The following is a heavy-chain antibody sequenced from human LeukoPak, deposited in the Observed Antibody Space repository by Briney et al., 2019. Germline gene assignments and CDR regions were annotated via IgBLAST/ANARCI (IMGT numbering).Heavy chain of an antibody. Sequence: GGSLRLSCAASGLAVSSNYMSWVRQAPGKGLEWVSVIYSGGFTSYADSVKGRFTISREDSKNTLYLQMNSLRPEDTAVYYCATVGYRFGELSYYFDYWGQGTLVTVSS. CDR3: ATVGYRFGELSYYFDY. CDR2: IYSGGFT. D-gene: IGHD3-10*01. CDR1: GLAVSSNY. V-gene: IGHV3-53*01. J-gene: IGHJ4*02.